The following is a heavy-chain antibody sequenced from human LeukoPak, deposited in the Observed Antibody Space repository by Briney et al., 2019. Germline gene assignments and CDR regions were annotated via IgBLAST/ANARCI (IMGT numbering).Heavy chain of an antibody. V-gene: IGHV3-30*18. CDR1: GFTFSNYG. CDR3: AKDIDYGGAN. CDR2: ISYDGNNK. J-gene: IGHJ4*02. D-gene: IGHD4-23*01. Sequence: GGSLRLSCAASGFTFSNYGMHWVRQAPGKGLEWVALISYDGNNKYYSDSTKGRFTISRDNSKNTLYLQMNSLRAEDTAVYYCAKDIDYGGANWGQGTLVIVSS.